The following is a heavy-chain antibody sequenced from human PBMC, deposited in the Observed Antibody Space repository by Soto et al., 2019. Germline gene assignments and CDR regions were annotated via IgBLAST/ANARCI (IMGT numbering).Heavy chain of an antibody. V-gene: IGHV1-8*01. CDR3: ARGRGGEYYDSWSGYPRPYYYRDV. CDR1: GYTFTSYD. J-gene: IGHJ6*03. CDR2: MNPNSGNT. D-gene: IGHD3-3*01. Sequence: GPVKVSCKASGYTFTSYDINWVRQATGQGLEWMGWMNPNSGNTGYAQKFQGRVTMTRNTSISTAYMELSSLRSEDTAVYYCARGRGGEYYDSWSGYPRPYYYRDVWGKGTTVPVSS.